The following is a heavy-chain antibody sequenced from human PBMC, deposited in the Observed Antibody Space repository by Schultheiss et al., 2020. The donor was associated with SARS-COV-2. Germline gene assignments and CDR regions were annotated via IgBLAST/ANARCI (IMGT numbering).Heavy chain of an antibody. D-gene: IGHD3-3*01. CDR1: GGSISSYY. V-gene: IGHV4-59*12. Sequence: SETLSLTCTVSGGSISSYYWSWIRQPPGKGLEWIGYIYYSGSTNYNPSLKSRVTISVDKSKNQFSLKLSSVTAADTAVYYCARERARTPNLEWLFGVTTMNTPYYYYGMDVWGQGTTVTVSS. CDR3: ARERARTPNLEWLFGVTTMNTPYYYYGMDV. CDR2: IYYSGST. J-gene: IGHJ6*02.